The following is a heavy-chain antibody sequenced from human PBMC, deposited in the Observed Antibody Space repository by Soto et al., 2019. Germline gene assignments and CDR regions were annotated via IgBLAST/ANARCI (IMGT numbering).Heavy chain of an antibody. Sequence: PGGSLRLSCAASGFTFSNYPMSWVRQAPGKGLEWVSSITANGFGTYYADSVKGRFTVSRGNSQNTLYLQMNSLRAEDTAVYYCAKGTDFWSGYMPLYFDSWGQGTLVTVSS. D-gene: IGHD3-3*01. CDR3: AKGTDFWSGYMPLYFDS. CDR1: GFTFSNYP. V-gene: IGHV3-23*01. CDR2: ITANGFGT. J-gene: IGHJ4*02.